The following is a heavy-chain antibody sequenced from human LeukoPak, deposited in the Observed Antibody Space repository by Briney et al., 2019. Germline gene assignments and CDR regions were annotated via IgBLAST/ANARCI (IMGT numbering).Heavy chain of an antibody. Sequence: SVKVSCKASGGTFSSYAISWVRQAPGQGLEWMGGIIPIFGTANYAQKFQGRVTITADESTSTAYMELSSLRSEDTAVYYCARGGPPDYNWNDEGNWFDPWGQGTLVTVSS. D-gene: IGHD1-20*01. V-gene: IGHV1-69*13. J-gene: IGHJ5*02. CDR3: ARGGPPDYNWNDEGNWFDP. CDR2: IIPIFGTA. CDR1: GGTFSSYA.